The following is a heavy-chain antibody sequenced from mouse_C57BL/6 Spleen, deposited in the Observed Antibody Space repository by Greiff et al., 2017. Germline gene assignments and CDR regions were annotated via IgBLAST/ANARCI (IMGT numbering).Heavy chain of an antibody. CDR2: IYPGDGDT. D-gene: IGHD3-2*02. CDR1: GYAFSSSW. Sequence: VQLVESGPELVKPGASVKISCKASGYAFSSSWMNWVKQRPGKGLEWIGRIYPGDGDTNYNGKFKGKATLTADKSSSTAYMQLSSLTSEDSAVYFCARTAQATHDYWGQGTTLTVSS. V-gene: IGHV1-82*01. J-gene: IGHJ2*01. CDR3: ARTAQATHDY.